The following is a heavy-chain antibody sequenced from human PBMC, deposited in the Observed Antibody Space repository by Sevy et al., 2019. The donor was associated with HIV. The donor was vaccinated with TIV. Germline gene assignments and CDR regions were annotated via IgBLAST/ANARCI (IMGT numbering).Heavy chain of an antibody. CDR3: ATGRVATIRTLDY. V-gene: IGHV3-48*02. Sequence: GGSLRLSCAASGFTFSSYSMNWVRQAPGKGLEWVSYISSSSSTIYYAYSVKGRFTISRDNAKNSLYLQMNSLRDEDTAVYYCATGRVATIRTLDYWGQGTLVTVSS. CDR1: GFTFSSYS. J-gene: IGHJ4*02. CDR2: ISSSSSTI. D-gene: IGHD5-12*01.